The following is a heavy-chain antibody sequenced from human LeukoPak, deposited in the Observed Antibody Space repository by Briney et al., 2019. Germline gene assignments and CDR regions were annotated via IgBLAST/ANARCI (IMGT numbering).Heavy chain of an antibody. D-gene: IGHD1-20*01. CDR3: ASPRYNWNYPDV. CDR2: ISPNSGDT. V-gene: IGHV1-2*02. J-gene: IGHJ6*03. Sequence: ASVKVSCKASGYTFTDYYLHWVRQAPGQGLEWMGWISPNSGDTNSAQKFRGRVTMTRDTSISTAYMELSWLRTDDTAVYYCASPRYNWNYPDVWGKGTTVTVSS. CDR1: GYTFTDYY.